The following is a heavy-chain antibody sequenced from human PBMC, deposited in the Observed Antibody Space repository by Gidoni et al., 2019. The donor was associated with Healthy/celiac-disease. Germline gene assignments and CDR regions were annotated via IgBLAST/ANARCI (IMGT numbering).Heavy chain of an antibody. CDR2: IYYSGST. CDR1: GGSISSGAYY. Sequence: QVQLQESGPGLVKPSQTLSLTCTVSGGSISSGAYYWRWIRQPPGKGLEWIGYIYYSGSTYYNPSLKSRVTISVDTSKNQFSLKLSSVTAADTAVYYCARGSHSVVVVQLEGVDAFDIWGQGTMVTVSS. J-gene: IGHJ3*02. D-gene: IGHD3-22*01. V-gene: IGHV4-30-4*01. CDR3: ARGSHSVVVVQLEGVDAFDI.